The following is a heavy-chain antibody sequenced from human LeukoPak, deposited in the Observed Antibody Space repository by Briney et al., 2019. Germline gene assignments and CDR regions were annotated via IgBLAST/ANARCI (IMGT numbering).Heavy chain of an antibody. Sequence: GGSLRLSCAASGFTFSDHFMDWVRQAPGKGLEWIGRTRNKANAYSTEYAASVSGRFTVSRDDSKSSLYLQTNSLKSEDTAVYYCARERYSGSYFLGAFDIWGQGTIVTVSS. CDR2: TRNKANAYST. CDR3: ARERYSGSYFLGAFDI. D-gene: IGHD1-26*01. V-gene: IGHV3-72*01. CDR1: GFTFSDHF. J-gene: IGHJ3*02.